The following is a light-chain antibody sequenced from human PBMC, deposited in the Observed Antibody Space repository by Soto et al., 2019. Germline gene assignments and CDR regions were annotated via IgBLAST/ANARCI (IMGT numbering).Light chain of an antibody. CDR2: DAS. V-gene: IGKV3-11*01. CDR3: QERSVWQRCT. Sequence: IVLTQSPATLSLSPGERATLSCRASQSVGTYLAWYQQKPGQAPRLLIYDASNRAIGVPARFTGSGSGTDFTLTISNLEPEDFAVYYGQERSVWQRCTFGRGTRLEI. CDR1: QSVGTY. J-gene: IGKJ2*02.